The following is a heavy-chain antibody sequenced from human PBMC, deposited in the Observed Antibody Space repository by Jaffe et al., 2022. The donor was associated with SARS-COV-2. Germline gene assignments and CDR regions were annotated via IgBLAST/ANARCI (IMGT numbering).Heavy chain of an antibody. V-gene: IGHV4-61*02. CDR2: IYTSGST. CDR3: AREEGALYYYDSSGYLRV. J-gene: IGHJ4*02. Sequence: QVQLQESGPGLVKPSQTLSLTCTVSGGSISSGSYYWSWIRQPAGKGLEWIGRIYTSGSTNYNPSLKSRVTISVDTSKNQFSLKLSSVTAADTAVYYCAREEGALYYYDSSGYLRVWGQGTLVTVSS. D-gene: IGHD3-22*01. CDR1: GGSISSGSYY.